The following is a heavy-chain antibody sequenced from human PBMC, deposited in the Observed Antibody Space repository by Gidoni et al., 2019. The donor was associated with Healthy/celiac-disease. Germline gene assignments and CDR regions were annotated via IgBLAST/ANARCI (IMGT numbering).Heavy chain of an antibody. Sequence: QVQLVQSGAEVKKPGSSVKVSCKASGGTFSSYAISWVRQAPGQGLEWMGGIIPIFGTANSAQKFQGRVTITADESTSTAYMELSSLRSEDTAVYYCASGSYGDFNYYYYGMDVWGQGTTVTVSS. CDR2: IIPIFGTA. J-gene: IGHJ6*02. CDR1: GGTFSSYA. D-gene: IGHD4-17*01. V-gene: IGHV1-69*01. CDR3: ASGSYGDFNYYYYGMDV.